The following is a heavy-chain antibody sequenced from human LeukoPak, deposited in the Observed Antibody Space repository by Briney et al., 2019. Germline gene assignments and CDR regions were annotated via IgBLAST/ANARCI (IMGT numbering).Heavy chain of an antibody. CDR3: ASSHCSSTSCSIADFDY. CDR1: GYTFTSYD. V-gene: IGHV1-8*01. Sequence: ASVKVSCKASGYTFTSYDINWVRQATGQGLEWMGWMNPNSGNTGYAQKFQGRVTMTRNTSISTAYMELSNLRSEDTAVYYCASSHCSSTSCSIADFDYWGQGTLVTVSS. D-gene: IGHD2-2*01. J-gene: IGHJ4*02. CDR2: MNPNSGNT.